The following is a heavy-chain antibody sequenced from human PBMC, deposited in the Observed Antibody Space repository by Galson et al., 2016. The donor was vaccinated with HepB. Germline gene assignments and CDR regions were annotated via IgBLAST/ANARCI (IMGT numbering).Heavy chain of an antibody. D-gene: IGHD4-11*01. CDR2: VVVGTGNT. V-gene: IGHV1-58*01. Sequence: SVKVSCKASGFTFSSSTVHWVRQARGQRLEWIGRVVVGTGNTNCAEKFQKRVTITRDMSTSTAYMELSSLRSEDTAVYYCAAESSYINYGDDWGQGTLVTGPS. CDR1: GFTFSSST. J-gene: IGHJ4*02. CDR3: AAESSYINYGDD.